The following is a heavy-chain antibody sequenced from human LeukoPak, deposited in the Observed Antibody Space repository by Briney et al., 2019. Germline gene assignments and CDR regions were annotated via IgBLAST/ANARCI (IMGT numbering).Heavy chain of an antibody. D-gene: IGHD2-15*01. Sequence: GEPLQISCMGSGYSFTSYWIGWVRQMPGKGLEWMGIIYPGDSDTRYRPSFQGQVTISADKSISTAYLQWSSLKASDTAMYYCARSGGSYWFDPWGQGTLVTVSS. J-gene: IGHJ5*02. CDR2: IYPGDSDT. CDR1: GYSFTSYW. CDR3: ARSGGSYWFDP. V-gene: IGHV5-51*01.